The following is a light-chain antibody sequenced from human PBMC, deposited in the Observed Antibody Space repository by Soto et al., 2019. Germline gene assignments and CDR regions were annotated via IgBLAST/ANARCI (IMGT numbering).Light chain of an antibody. CDR3: QHDNRYWT. CDR2: KAS. V-gene: IGKV1-5*03. Sequence: DIQMTQSPSTLSASVGDRVTITCRASPSISTWLAWYQHKPGKAPKLLIYKASNLVSGVPSRFSGSGSGTKFTLTISSLQPDDFAAYYCQHDNRYWTFGQGTKVEIK. CDR1: PSISTW. J-gene: IGKJ1*01.